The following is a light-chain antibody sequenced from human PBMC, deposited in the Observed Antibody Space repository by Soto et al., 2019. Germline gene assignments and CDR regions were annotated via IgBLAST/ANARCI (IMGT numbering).Light chain of an antibody. V-gene: IGLV6-57*03. J-gene: IGLJ1*01. CDR3: QSYYSSTPLV. CDR2: EDN. Sequence: NFMLTQPHSVSESPGKTVTISCTRSSGSIASNYLQWSQQRPGSDPTPVIYEDNQRPSGFPDRFSGSIDSSSNSASLTVAGLNTEDEAYYYCQSYYSSTPLVFGNGTKVTVL. CDR1: SGSIASNY.